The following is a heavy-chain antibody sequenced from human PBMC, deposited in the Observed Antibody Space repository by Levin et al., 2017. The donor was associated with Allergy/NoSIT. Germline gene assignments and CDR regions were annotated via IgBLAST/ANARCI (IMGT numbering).Heavy chain of an antibody. CDR1: GFTFSSYA. CDR2: ISGSGGST. D-gene: IGHD3-22*01. CDR3: AKGPGWDGYYTVLAEYFQH. Sequence: GGSLRLSCAASGFTFSSYAMSWVRQAPGKGLEWVSAISGSGGSTYYADSVKGRFTISRDNSKNTLYLQMNSLRAEDTAVYYCAKGPGWDGYYTVLAEYFQHWGQGTLVTVSS. V-gene: IGHV3-23*01. J-gene: IGHJ1*01.